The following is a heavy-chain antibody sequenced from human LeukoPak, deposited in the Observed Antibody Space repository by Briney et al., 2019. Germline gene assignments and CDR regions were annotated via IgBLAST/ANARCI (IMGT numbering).Heavy chain of an antibody. Sequence: SETLSLTCTVSGGSVSSGSYYWSWIRQPPGKGLEWIGYIYYSGSTNYNPSLKSRVTISVDTSKNQFSLKLSSVTAADTAVYYCARHWRAAAGKNWFDPWGQGTLVTVSS. J-gene: IGHJ5*02. CDR2: IYYSGST. V-gene: IGHV4-61*01. CDR3: ARHWRAAAGKNWFDP. CDR1: GGSVSSGSYY. D-gene: IGHD6-13*01.